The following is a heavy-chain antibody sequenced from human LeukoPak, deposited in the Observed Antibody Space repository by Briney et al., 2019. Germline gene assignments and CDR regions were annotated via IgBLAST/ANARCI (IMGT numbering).Heavy chain of an antibody. Sequence: GGSLRLSCAASGFTFSSYGMHWVRQAPGKGLEWVAVISYDGSNKYYADSVKGRFTISRDNSKNTLYLQMNSLRAEDTAVYYCAKDLLERRFGWFDPWGQGTLVTVSS. CDR1: GFTFSSYG. CDR2: ISYDGSNK. D-gene: IGHD1-1*01. J-gene: IGHJ5*02. V-gene: IGHV3-30*18. CDR3: AKDLLERRFGWFDP.